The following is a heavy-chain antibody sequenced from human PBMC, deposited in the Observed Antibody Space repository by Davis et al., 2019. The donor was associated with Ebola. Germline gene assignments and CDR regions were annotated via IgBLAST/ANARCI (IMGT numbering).Heavy chain of an antibody. Sequence: ASVKVSCKTSGYTFTWPQVHWVRQAPGQGFEWMGIVTPGAGPGRYSQKFQGRVTITSDTSTGTVYMELLRLMSDDTAVYYCARDAVGDNILKLDYWGQGTLVTVSS. CDR3: ARDAVGDNILKLDY. D-gene: IGHD4-17*01. CDR1: GYTFTWPQ. CDR2: VTPGAGPG. J-gene: IGHJ4*02. V-gene: IGHV1-46*01.